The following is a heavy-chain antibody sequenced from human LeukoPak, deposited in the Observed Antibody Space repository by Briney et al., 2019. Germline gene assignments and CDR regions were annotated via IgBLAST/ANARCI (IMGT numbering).Heavy chain of an antibody. V-gene: IGHV3-23*01. CDR3: ARKSASGNYPLDY. J-gene: IGHJ4*02. CDR2: ISADSATA. CDR1: GFNFGSYS. Sequence: GGSLRLSCAASGFNFGSYSMTWVRQAPGKGLEWVSVISADSATAFYADSVKGRFTISRDNAKNTVFLQMSSLRAEDTALYYCARKSASGNYPLDYWGQGTLVTVSS. D-gene: IGHD3-10*01.